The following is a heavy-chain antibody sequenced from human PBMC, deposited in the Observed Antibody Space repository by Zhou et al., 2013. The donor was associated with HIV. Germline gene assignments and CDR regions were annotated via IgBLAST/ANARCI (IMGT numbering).Heavy chain of an antibody. J-gene: IGHJ3*02. CDR3: VRDPQVEVRGNAFDI. CDR2: ISGYNGDT. D-gene: IGHD3-10*01. CDR1: GYTFTTYG. V-gene: IGHV1-18*01. Sequence: QVQLVQSGAEVKKPGASVKVSCKASGYTFTTYGITWVRQAPGQGLEWMGWISGYNGDTNYAQRLLGRVAMTTDTSTNTAYMELRRLRSDDTAVYYCVRDPQVEVRGNAFDIWGQGTMVTVSS.